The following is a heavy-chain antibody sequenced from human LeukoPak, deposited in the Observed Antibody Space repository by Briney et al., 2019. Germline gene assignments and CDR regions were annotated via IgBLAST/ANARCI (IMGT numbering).Heavy chain of an antibody. Sequence: PGGSLRLSCAASGIIFSNYAMHWLRHGPGKGLECISTIRSDGGSTYYANSVEGRFTISRDNSKNTLYLQMGSLRAEAMAVYYCARGRQGAKTRYFDLWGRGTRVTVSS. D-gene: IGHD1-26*01. CDR2: IRSDGGST. CDR3: ARGRQGAKTRYFDL. CDR1: GIIFSNYA. V-gene: IGHV3-64*01. J-gene: IGHJ2*01.